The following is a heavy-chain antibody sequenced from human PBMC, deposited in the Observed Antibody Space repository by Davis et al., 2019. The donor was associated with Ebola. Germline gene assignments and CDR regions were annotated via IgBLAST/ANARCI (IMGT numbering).Heavy chain of an antibody. D-gene: IGHD6-19*01. CDR2: ISGSGGST. CDR3: AKDHSSSGWYRDYYYDMDV. CDR1: GFTFSSYA. J-gene: IGHJ6*02. V-gene: IGHV3-23*01. Sequence: GGSLRLSCAASGFTFSSYAMSWVRQAPGKGLEWVSAISGSGGSTYYADSVKGRFTISRDNSKNTLYLQMNSLRAEDTAVYYCAKDHSSSGWYRDYYYDMDVWGQGTTATVAS.